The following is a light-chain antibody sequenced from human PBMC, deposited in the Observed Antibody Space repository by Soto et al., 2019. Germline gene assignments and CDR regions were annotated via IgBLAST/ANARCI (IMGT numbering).Light chain of an antibody. CDR3: QQYSIQWT. V-gene: IGKV1-5*01. CDR1: QSISSW. J-gene: IGKJ1*01. Sequence: DLHMTQSPSTLSASVGDRVTITCRASQSISSWLAWYQQKPGKAPKLLISDASSLESGVPSRFSGSGSGTEFTLTISRLQPDDFANYYCQQYSIQWTFGQGTKVEIK. CDR2: DAS.